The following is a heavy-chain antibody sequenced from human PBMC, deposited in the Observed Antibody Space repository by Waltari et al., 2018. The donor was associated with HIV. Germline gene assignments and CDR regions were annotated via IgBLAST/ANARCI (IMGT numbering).Heavy chain of an antibody. J-gene: IGHJ5*02. V-gene: IGHV3-21*01. CDR3: ARGPSSGWSWFDP. CDR2: IGSLQNFI. CDR1: GFRFRYYN. Sequence: EVRLLVSGGGLVRPGGSLRLSCAASGFRFRYYNMNWVRQGPGKGLEWVASIGSLQNFIHYADSVKGRFTVSRDNAKNSLYLQMNSLTAEDTAVYYCARGPSSGWSWFDPWGQGTLVTVSS. D-gene: IGHD6-19*01.